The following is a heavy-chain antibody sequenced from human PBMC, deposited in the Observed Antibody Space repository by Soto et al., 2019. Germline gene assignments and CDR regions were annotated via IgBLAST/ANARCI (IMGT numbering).Heavy chain of an antibody. J-gene: IGHJ4*02. CDR1: GFTFSSYA. V-gene: IGHV3-23*01. Sequence: GSLRLSCAASGFTFSSYAMSWVRQAPGKGLEWVSAISGSGGSTYYADSVKGRFTISRDNSKNTLYLQMNSLRAEDTAAYYCAKNPPQYDYVWGSYRDYWGQGTLVTVSS. D-gene: IGHD3-16*02. CDR3: AKNPPQYDYVWGSYRDY. CDR2: ISGSGGST.